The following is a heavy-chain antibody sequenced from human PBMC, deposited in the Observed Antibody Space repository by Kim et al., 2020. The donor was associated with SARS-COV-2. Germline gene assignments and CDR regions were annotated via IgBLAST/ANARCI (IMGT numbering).Heavy chain of an antibody. J-gene: IGHJ4*02. Sequence: NYAQKLQGRVTMTTDTSTSTAYMELRSLRSDDTAVYYCARTWIQLWFGDYWGQGTLVTVSS. V-gene: IGHV1-18*01. CDR3: ARTWIQLWFGDY. D-gene: IGHD5-18*01.